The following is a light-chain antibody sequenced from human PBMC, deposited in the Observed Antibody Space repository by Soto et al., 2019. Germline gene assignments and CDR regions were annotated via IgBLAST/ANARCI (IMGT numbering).Light chain of an antibody. CDR2: DAS. J-gene: IGKJ5*01. CDR1: QDIGNY. Sequence: DSQMNQSPSSLSASVGDRVTITCQASQDIGNYLNWYQQKPGKAPKLLIFDASNLESGVPSRFSGSGSGTDFTFTISILQPEDIATYYCQQDENLPITLGQGSRLEIK. CDR3: QQDENLPIT. V-gene: IGKV1-33*01.